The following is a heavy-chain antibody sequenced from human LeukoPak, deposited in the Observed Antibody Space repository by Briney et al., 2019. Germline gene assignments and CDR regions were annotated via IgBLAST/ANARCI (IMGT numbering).Heavy chain of an antibody. V-gene: IGHV3-7*01. CDR1: GFTFNRSW. D-gene: IGHD1-1*01. CDR2: LDPSGSQK. CDR3: AIWTSANY. Sequence: PGGSLRLSCAASGFTFNRSWMNWVRQAPGKGLEWVANLDPSGSQKRYADSVKGRFIISKDNPGASLYLDMYSLRAEDTAIYYCAIWTSANYWGQGTLVTVSS. J-gene: IGHJ4*02.